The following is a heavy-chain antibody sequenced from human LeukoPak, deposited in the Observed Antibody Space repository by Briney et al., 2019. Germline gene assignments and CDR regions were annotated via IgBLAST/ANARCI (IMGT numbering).Heavy chain of an antibody. J-gene: IGHJ2*01. D-gene: IGHD3-10*01. CDR1: GFTLNNYV. CDR3: ARTYASGSRRYWYFDL. V-gene: IGHV3-21*01. CDR2: ISRSSSYI. Sequence: GGSLRLSCAASGFTLNNYVINWVRQAPGKGPEWVSFISRSSSYIFYADSVKGRFTTSRDNAKNSLYLQMNSLRAEDTAVYYCARTYASGSRRYWYFDLWGRGTLVTV.